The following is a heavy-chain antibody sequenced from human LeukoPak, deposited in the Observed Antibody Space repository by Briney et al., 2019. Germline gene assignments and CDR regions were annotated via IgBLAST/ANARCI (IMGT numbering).Heavy chain of an antibody. CDR3: ARGGIAVAGTWVYYYGMDV. D-gene: IGHD6-19*01. J-gene: IGHJ6*02. V-gene: IGHV3-30-3*01. Sequence: GGSLRLSCAASGFTFSSYAMHWVRQAPGKGLEWVAVISYDGSNKYYADSVKGRFTISRDNSKNTLYLQMNSLRAEDTAVYYCARGGIAVAGTWVYYYGMDVWGHGTTVTVSS. CDR2: ISYDGSNK. CDR1: GFTFSSYA.